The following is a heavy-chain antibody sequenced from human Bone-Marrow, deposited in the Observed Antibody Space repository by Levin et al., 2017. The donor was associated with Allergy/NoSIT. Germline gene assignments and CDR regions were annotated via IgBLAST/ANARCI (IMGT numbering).Heavy chain of an antibody. V-gene: IGHV3-21*06. D-gene: IGHD3-9*01. CDR1: GFNFSIFG. CDR2: ISSGSNYI. Sequence: SGGSLRLSCAASGFNFSIFGVNWVRQAPGKGLVWVSSISSGSNYIYYADSVKGRFTISRDNSKNLLYLQMNSLRAEDTAIYYCARDCTYGILSNYGMDVWGQGTTVTVSS. J-gene: IGHJ6*02. CDR3: ARDCTYGILSNYGMDV.